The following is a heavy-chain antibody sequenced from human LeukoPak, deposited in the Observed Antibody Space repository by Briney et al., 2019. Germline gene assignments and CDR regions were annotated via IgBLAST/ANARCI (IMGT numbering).Heavy chain of an antibody. Sequence: PSETLSLTCGVSGGSIDITNYWSWVRQAPGKGLEWIGEISHDRTTNYNPSLRSRVAMSLDRANNQFSLSLTSVTAADTAVYYCTREDRPFCPFAYWGQGVLVTVSS. J-gene: IGHJ4*02. D-gene: IGHD3-22*01. CDR1: GGSIDITNY. CDR2: ISHDRTT. V-gene: IGHV4-4*02. CDR3: TREDRPFCPFAY.